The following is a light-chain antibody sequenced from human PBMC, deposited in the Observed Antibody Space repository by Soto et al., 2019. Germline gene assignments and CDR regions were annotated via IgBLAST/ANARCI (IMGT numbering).Light chain of an antibody. J-gene: IGKJ1*01. Sequence: EIVLTQSPGTLSLSPGERATVSCGSSQSVTNSYLAWYQQKPGQAPRLLIYGASSRVTDIPDRFSGSGSGTDFTLTISRLEPEDFAVYYCQQYSGSPWTFGQGTKVDIK. V-gene: IGKV3-20*01. CDR3: QQYSGSPWT. CDR2: GAS. CDR1: QSVTNSY.